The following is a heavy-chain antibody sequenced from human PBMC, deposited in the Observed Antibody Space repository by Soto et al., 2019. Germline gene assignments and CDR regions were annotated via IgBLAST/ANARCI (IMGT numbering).Heavy chain of an antibody. J-gene: IGHJ6*02. V-gene: IGHV3-13*05. CDR1: GFTFSTYD. D-gene: IGHD1-26*01. CDR3: ARAYLGRLPRRADYYYALDV. Sequence: GGSLILSCAASGFTFSTYDMHWFRQVPGKGLEWVSAIGSAHDPYYLGSVKGRFSISRENAKNSLYLQMNSLTTGDTAVYYCARAYLGRLPRRADYYYALDVWGQGTTVTVSS. CDR2: IGSAHDP.